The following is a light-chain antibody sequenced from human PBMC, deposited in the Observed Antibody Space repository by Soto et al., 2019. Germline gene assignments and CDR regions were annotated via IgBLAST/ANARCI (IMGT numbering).Light chain of an antibody. CDR1: QSVSIK. J-gene: IGKJ5*01. CDR2: DTS. V-gene: IGKV3-15*01. Sequence: IVQTPSPVHPRVCLGDRSTRSCMASQSVSIKLAWYQQRPGQAPRLLIYDTSTRATGIPARFSGSGSGTEFTLTISSLQSEDFAVYYCQQYNNSPPITLGQGTRLEIK. CDR3: QQYNNSPPIT.